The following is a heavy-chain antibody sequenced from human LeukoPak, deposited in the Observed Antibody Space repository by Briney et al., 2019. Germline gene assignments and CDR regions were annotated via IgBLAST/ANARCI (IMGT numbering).Heavy chain of an antibody. CDR2: ISDSGDYT. Sequence: PGGSLRLSCAGSGFTISSYAMSWVRQAPGQGLEWVSVISDSGDYTSYADSVRGRFTISRDNSRNTLYLQMISLRPEDTAVYYCAKDTSIGKYCTNGVCSPFDYWGQGTLVTVSS. CDR1: GFTISSYA. D-gene: IGHD2-8*01. J-gene: IGHJ4*02. V-gene: IGHV3-23*01. CDR3: AKDTSIGKYCTNGVCSPFDY.